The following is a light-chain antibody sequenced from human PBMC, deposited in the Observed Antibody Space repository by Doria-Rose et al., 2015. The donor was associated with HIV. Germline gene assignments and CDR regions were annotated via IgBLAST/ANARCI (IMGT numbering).Light chain of an antibody. J-gene: IGKJ4*01. Sequence: DIQMTQSPSSLSASVGDRVTITCRASQGISNFLAWYQQKPGKVPKLLIYAASTLQSGVPSRFSGSGSGTDFSLTISTLQPEDVAIYDCQNYNSATITFGGGSKGEIK. CDR2: AAS. CDR3: QNYNSATIT. V-gene: IGKV1-27*01. CDR1: QGISNF.